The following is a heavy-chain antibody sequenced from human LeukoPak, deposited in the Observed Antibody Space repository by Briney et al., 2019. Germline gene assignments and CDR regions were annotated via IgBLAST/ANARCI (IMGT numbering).Heavy chain of an antibody. CDR3: AKDFRSLWSLYYFDY. V-gene: IGHV3-30*18. D-gene: IGHD2-8*02. CDR2: ISYDGSNK. J-gene: IGHJ4*02. Sequence: GGSLRLSCAASGFTFSSYGMHWVHQAPGKGLEWVAVISYDGSNKYYADSVKGRFTISRDNSKNTLYLQMNSLRAEDTAVYYCAKDFRSLWSLYYFDYWGQGTLVTVSS. CDR1: GFTFSSYG.